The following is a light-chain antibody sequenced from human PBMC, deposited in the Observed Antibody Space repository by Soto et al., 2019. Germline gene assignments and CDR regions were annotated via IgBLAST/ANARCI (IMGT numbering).Light chain of an antibody. J-gene: IGLJ3*02. V-gene: IGLV2-14*01. CDR3: SADKARSNLL. Sequence: QSALTQPASVSGSAGQSITISCSGTMRDVGAYNLVSWYQQHPGTAPKLIIYEVRNRPSGISSRFSGSRSGNTASLTISGLQPEDEGDYYGSADKARSNLLFGGGTKVTVL. CDR1: MRDVGAYNL. CDR2: EVR.